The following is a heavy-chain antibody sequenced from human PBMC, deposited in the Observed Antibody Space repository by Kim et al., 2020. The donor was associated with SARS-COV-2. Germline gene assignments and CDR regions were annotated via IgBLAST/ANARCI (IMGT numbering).Heavy chain of an antibody. CDR3: ARDTATAMDV. D-gene: IGHD5-18*01. Sequence: GGSLRLSCVASGFTFTAHYMDWVRQAPGKGLEWLTRTTNKANSYTSYAPSVRDRFVVSREDSTNSLYLQLNSLRTEDTGVYYCARDTATAMDVWGQGTTVTVSS. CDR1: GFTFTAHY. V-gene: IGHV3-72*01. CDR2: TTNKANSYT. J-gene: IGHJ6*02.